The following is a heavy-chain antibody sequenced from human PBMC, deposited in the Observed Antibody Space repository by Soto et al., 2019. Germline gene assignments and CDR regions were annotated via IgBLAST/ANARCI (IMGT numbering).Heavy chain of an antibody. CDR3: AADLSAGPNWFDP. CDR2: IVVGSGNT. V-gene: IGHV1-58*01. J-gene: IGHJ5*02. CDR1: GFTFTSSA. Sequence: SVKVSCKASGFTFTSSAVQWVRQARGQRLEWIGWIVVGSGNTNHAQKFQERVTITRDMSTSTAYMELSSLRSEDTAVYYCAADLSAGPNWFDPWGQGTLVTVSS.